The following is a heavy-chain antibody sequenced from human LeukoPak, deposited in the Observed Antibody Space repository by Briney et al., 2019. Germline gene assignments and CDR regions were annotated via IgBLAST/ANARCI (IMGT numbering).Heavy chain of an antibody. CDR3: ARDPRYCSSTSCYDPLYYYGMDV. Sequence: GGSLRLSCAASGFTVSSNYMSWVRQAPGRGLEWVLVIYSGGSTYYADSVKGRFTISRDNSKNTLYLQMNSLRAEDTAVYYCARDPRYCSSTSCYDPLYYYGMDVWGQGTTVTVSS. CDR2: IYSGGST. D-gene: IGHD2-2*01. CDR1: GFTVSSNY. J-gene: IGHJ6*02. V-gene: IGHV3-53*01.